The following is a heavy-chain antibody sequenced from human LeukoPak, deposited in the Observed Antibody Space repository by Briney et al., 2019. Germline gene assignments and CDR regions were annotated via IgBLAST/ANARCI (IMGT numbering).Heavy chain of an antibody. Sequence: SETLSLTSAVYIGSFSGYYWSWIRQPPGKGREGIGEINHSGSTNYTSSLKSRVTISVDSSKNQFSLKLTSVTAADTAVYYCARGYYGLGSHCCHMDVWGKGTTITVS. CDR2: INHSGST. J-gene: IGHJ6*03. CDR3: ARGYYGLGSHCCHMDV. CDR1: IGSFSGYY. D-gene: IGHD3-10*01. V-gene: IGHV4-34*01.